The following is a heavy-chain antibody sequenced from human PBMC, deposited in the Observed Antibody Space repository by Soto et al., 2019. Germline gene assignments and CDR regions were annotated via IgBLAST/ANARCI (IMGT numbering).Heavy chain of an antibody. CDR2: INPDGSVE. CDR1: GFSFSNYW. J-gene: IGHJ6*02. D-gene: IGHD2-8*01. Sequence: PGGSLRLSCAVSGFSFSNYWMSWVRQAPGKGLEWVANINPDGSVEYYADSLKGRFTISRDNARNSLYLQMNSLGAEDTAVYYCGIDGASLINLFFGVDVWGQGTTVTVSS. CDR3: GIDGASLINLFFGVDV. V-gene: IGHV3-7*01.